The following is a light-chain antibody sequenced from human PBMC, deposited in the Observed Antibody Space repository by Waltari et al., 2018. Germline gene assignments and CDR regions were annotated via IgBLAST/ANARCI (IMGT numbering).Light chain of an antibody. CDR3: QQYNSYSLT. CDR1: QSISTW. Sequence: DIQLTKSPSTLSASVGDQVTITCRTSQSISTWLAWDQQKPGKAPKLLNYKSSSLESGVPSRFSGSGSGTEFTLTISSLQPDDFATYYCQQYNSYSLTFGPGTKVDIK. V-gene: IGKV1-5*03. CDR2: KSS. J-gene: IGKJ3*01.